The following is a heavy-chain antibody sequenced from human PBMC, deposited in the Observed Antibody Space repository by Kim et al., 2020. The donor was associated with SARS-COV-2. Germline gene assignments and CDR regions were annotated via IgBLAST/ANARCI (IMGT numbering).Heavy chain of an antibody. D-gene: IGHD2-15*01. CDR1: GYTFTSYD. J-gene: IGHJ6*02. CDR2: MNPNSGNT. V-gene: IGHV1-8*01. CDR3: ARGYCSGGSCYNYYYYYGMDG. Sequence: ASVKVSCKASGYTFTSYDINWVRQATGQGLEWMGWMNPNSGNTGYAQKFQGRVTMTRNTSISTAYMELSSLRSEDTAVYYCARGYCSGGSCYNYYYYYGMDGWGQGTTVTVSS.